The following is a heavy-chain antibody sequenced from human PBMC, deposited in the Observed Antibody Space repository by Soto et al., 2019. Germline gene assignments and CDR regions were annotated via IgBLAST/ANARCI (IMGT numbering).Heavy chain of an antibody. CDR1: GITFSNYG. D-gene: IGHD6-13*01. CDR2: VLYDGSEK. Sequence: QVQLVESGGGVVQPGGSLRLSCAASGITFSNYGMHWVRQAPGKGLEWVAVVLYDGSEKYYADSVKGRFTISSDNSKNTLYLQMNSLRVEDTAAYYCARGIARNFAFDIWGQGTMVTVSS. J-gene: IGHJ3*02. V-gene: IGHV3-30-3*01. CDR3: ARGIARNFAFDI.